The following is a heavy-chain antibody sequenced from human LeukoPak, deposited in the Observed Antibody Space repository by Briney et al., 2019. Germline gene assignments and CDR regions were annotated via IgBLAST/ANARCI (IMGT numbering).Heavy chain of an antibody. D-gene: IGHD3-22*01. CDR2: ISAYNGNT. J-gene: IGHJ4*02. CDR1: GYTFTSYG. Sequence: ASVKVSCKASGYTFTSYGISRVRQAPGQGLEWMGWISAYNGNTNYAQKLQGRVTMTTDTSTSTAYMELRSLRSDDTAVYYCARARDYYDSSGYYSDWGQGTLVTVSS. CDR3: ARARDYYDSSGYYSD. V-gene: IGHV1-18*01.